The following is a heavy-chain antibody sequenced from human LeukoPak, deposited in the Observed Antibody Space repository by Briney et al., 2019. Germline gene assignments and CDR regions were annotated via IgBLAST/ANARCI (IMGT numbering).Heavy chain of an antibody. CDR3: ARGRGTTSTNFDY. J-gene: IGHJ4*02. D-gene: IGHD2-2*01. CDR2: INPNNGGT. CDR1: GYTFTGYY. Sequence: GASVKVSCKASGYTFTGYYMHWVRQAPGQGLEWMGWINPNNGGTNYAQKFQGRVTMTRYTSISTAYMELSRLTSDDTAVYYCARGRGTTSTNFDYWGQGTLVTVSS. V-gene: IGHV1-2*02.